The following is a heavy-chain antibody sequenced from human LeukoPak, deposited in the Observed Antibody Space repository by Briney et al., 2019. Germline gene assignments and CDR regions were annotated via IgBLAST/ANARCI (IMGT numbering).Heavy chain of an antibody. J-gene: IGHJ6*02. V-gene: IGHV3-13*01. CDR3: ARGSCSSRSCYKRVNGLDV. Sequence: GGSLRLSCAASGFTFSNYDMHWVRHAPGKGLEWVSAFHTAGDIHYSGSVKGRFATSRENAKNSFYLQMNNLRAGDTAVYYCARGSCSSRSCYKRVNGLDVWGQGTPVTVSS. CDR1: GFTFSNYD. D-gene: IGHD2-2*01. CDR2: FHTAGDI.